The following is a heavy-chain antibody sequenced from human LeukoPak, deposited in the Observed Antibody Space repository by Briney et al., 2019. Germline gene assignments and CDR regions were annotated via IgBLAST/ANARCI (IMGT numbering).Heavy chain of an antibody. D-gene: IGHD3-10*01. V-gene: IGHV3-30*03. CDR2: FSYDGSDT. CDR1: GFIFSTYG. CDR3: ASHYYGSGSSLYFQH. J-gene: IGHJ1*01. Sequence: GRYLRLSCAASGFIFSTYGMHWVRQAPGKGLEWVAVFSYDGSDTHYADSVKGRFTISRDNSRNTLYLQMNSLRAEDTAVYYCASHYYGSGSSLYFQHWGQGTLVTVSS.